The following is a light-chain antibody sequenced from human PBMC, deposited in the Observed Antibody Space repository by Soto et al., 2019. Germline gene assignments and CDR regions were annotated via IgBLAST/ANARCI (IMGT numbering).Light chain of an antibody. J-gene: IGKJ1*01. CDR1: RSLLHRDGKTY. CDR2: EVG. V-gene: IGKV2D-29*01. Sequence: EIVMTQTPLSLSVTPGQPASISCKSSRSLLHRDGKTYLYWFLQRPGQPPQLLIYEVGNRFSGVPDRFSGSGSGTDFTLKISRVEAEDVGTFYCMQSIELPRTFGQGTKVDIK. CDR3: MQSIELPRT.